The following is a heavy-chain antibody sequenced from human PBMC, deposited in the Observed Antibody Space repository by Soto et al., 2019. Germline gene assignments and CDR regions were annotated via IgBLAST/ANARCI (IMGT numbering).Heavy chain of an antibody. J-gene: IGHJ5*01. CDR3: ARDSPHYGGWGFDP. V-gene: IGHV4-59*01. Sequence: SETLSRTCTVSAGSISSYYWSWIRPPPGKGLEWIGYIFYSGSTNYNPSLKSRVTISVDTSKNQFSLKLSSVTAADTAIYYCARDSPHYGGWGFDPWGQGTLVTVSS. CDR1: AGSISSYY. D-gene: IGHD3-16*01. CDR2: IFYSGST.